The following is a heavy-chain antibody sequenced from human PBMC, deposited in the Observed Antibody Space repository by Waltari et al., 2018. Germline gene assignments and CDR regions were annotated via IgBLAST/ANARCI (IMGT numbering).Heavy chain of an antibody. Sequence: QVQLQESGPGLVKPSETLSLTCTVSGGSISSYYWSWIRQPPGKGLEWIWYIYYSGSTNYNPSLKSRVTISVDTSKNQFSLKLSSVTAADTAVYYCARDSVATSLYYYYGMDVWGQGTTVTVSS. D-gene: IGHD5-12*01. CDR3: ARDSVATSLYYYYGMDV. CDR2: IYYSGST. CDR1: GGSISSYY. J-gene: IGHJ6*02. V-gene: IGHV4-59*01.